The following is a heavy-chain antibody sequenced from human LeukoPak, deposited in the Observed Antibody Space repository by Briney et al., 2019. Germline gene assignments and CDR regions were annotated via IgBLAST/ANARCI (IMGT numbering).Heavy chain of an antibody. J-gene: IGHJ4*02. CDR3: ARVPDRSGYFYYFDF. V-gene: IGHV5-51*01. CDR1: GYIFTNYW. Sequence: GESLKISCKGSGYIFTNYWIGWVRQIPGKGLEWMGIIYPGDSETRYSPSFQGQVTISADKSTSTAYLQWSSLKASDTAMFYCARVPDRSGYFYYFDFWGQGTLVTVSA. CDR2: IYPGDSET. D-gene: IGHD3-22*01.